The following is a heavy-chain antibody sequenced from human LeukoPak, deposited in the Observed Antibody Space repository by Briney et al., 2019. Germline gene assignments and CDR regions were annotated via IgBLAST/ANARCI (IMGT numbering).Heavy chain of an antibody. CDR3: ARRRGSRGWYPKYYFDY. CDR1: GGSFRGYY. CDR2: INHSGST. Sequence: PSETLSLTCAVYGGSFRGYYWSWIRQPPGKGREWVGEINHSGSTNYNPSLKSRVTISVDTSKNQFSLKLSSVTAADTAVYYCARRRGSRGWYPKYYFDYWGQGTLVTVSS. V-gene: IGHV4-34*01. J-gene: IGHJ4*02. D-gene: IGHD6-19*01.